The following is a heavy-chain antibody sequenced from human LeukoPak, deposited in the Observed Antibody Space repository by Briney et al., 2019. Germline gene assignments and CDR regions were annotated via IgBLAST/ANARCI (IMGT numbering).Heavy chain of an antibody. Sequence: GGSLRLSCAASGFTFSSYAMSWVRQAPGKGLEWVSSISGTGGSTYYPDSVKGRFTISRDSSKNTLYLQMNSLRAEDTAVYYCAKNDYDILTGYSSAFDYWGQGTLVTVSS. CDR1: GFTFSSYA. D-gene: IGHD3-9*01. CDR2: ISGTGGST. CDR3: AKNDYDILTGYSSAFDY. V-gene: IGHV3-23*01. J-gene: IGHJ4*02.